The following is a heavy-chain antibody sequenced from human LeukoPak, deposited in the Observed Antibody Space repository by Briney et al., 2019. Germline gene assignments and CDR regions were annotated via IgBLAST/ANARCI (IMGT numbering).Heavy chain of an antibody. CDR1: GFTFSTYA. J-gene: IGHJ4*02. D-gene: IGHD3-9*01. V-gene: IGHV3-23*01. CDR3: ARGGYNILTGQDY. Sequence: GRSLRLSCAASGFTFSTYAMTWVRRAPGQGLEWAAGISDSGGRKYYAESVKGRFTLYRDNYKRTLYLQMTSLRAEDTAVFYCARGGYNILTGQDYWGQGTLVTVSS. CDR2: ISDSGGRK.